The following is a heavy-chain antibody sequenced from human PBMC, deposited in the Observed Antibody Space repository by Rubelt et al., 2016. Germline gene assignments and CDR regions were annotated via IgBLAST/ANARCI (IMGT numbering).Heavy chain of an antibody. CDR2: IYYSGST. CDR1: GGSISSSSYY. CDR3: ARQWIVVVPAATGGMDV. D-gene: IGHD2-2*01. V-gene: IGHV4-39*01. Sequence: QLQLQESGPGLVKPSETLSLTCTVSGGSISSSSYYWGWIRQPPGKGLEWIGSIYYSGSTYYNPSLKGGVTISVDTSKNQFSLKLSSVTAADTAVYYCARQWIVVVPAATGGMDVWGQGTTVTVSS. J-gene: IGHJ6*02.